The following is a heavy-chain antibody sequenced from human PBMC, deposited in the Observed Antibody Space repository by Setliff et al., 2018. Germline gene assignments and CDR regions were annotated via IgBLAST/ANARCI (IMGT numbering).Heavy chain of an antibody. Sequence: GGSLRLSCAASGFTFSSYGMHWVRQAPGKGLEWVAFIRYDGSNKYYADSVKGRFTVSRDNAKNSLYLQMTSLRAEDTAVYYCAKAKGGYSSGRPFDYWGQGTLVTVSS. CDR2: IRYDGSNK. J-gene: IGHJ4*02. CDR1: GFTFSSYG. V-gene: IGHV3-30*02. CDR3: AKAKGGYSSGRPFDY. D-gene: IGHD6-19*01.